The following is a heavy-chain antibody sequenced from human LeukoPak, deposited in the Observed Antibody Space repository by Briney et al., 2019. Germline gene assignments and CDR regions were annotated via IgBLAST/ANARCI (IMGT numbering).Heavy chain of an antibody. V-gene: IGHV4-31*03. Sequence: ASETLSLTCTVSGGSISSGGYYWSWIRQHPGKGLEWIGYIYYSGSTYYNPSLKSRFTISVDTSKNQFSLKLSSVTAADTAVYYCARGVVVVAAMSINWFDPWGQGTLVTVSS. CDR3: ARGVVVVAAMSINWFDP. J-gene: IGHJ5*02. CDR2: IYYSGST. D-gene: IGHD2-15*01. CDR1: GGSISSGGYY.